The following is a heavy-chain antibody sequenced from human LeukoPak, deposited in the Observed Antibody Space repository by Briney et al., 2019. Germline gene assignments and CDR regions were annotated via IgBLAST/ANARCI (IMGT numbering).Heavy chain of an antibody. Sequence: GGSLRLSCAASGFTFSSYGMSWVRQAPGKGLEWVSAISGSGGNTYYADSVKGRFTISRDNSKNTLYLQMNSLRAEDTAVYYCAKDKYYYDSSGYPGPFGYWGQGTLVTVSS. J-gene: IGHJ4*02. V-gene: IGHV3-23*01. CDR1: GFTFSSYG. CDR3: AKDKYYYDSSGYPGPFGY. D-gene: IGHD3-22*01. CDR2: ISGSGGNT.